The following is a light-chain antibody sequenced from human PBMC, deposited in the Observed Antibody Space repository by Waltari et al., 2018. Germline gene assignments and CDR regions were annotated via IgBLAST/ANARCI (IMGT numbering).Light chain of an antibody. CDR1: QSINSW. CDR2: KAS. J-gene: IGKJ1*01. CDR3: QQSHSAPRT. V-gene: IGKV1-5*03. Sequence: DIQMTQFPSTLSASVGDRLTITCRASQSINSWLAWYQQKPGKAPKLLIYKASSLESGGPSRFSGSGSGTEFTLTISSLQPDDFATYYCQQSHSAPRTFGQGTKVEIK.